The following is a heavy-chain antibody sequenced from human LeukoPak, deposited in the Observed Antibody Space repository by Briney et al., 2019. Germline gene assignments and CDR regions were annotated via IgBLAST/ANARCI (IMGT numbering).Heavy chain of an antibody. CDR2: ISGSGGSR. CDR1: GFTFSSYA. D-gene: IGHD3/OR15-3a*01. Sequence: GGSLRLSCAASGFTFSSYAMSWVRQAPGKGLEWVSAISGSGGSRFYADSVKGRFTISRDNSKNTLYLQMKGLRVEDTAVYYCVREGLRGLAFDIWGQGTMVTVSS. J-gene: IGHJ3*02. CDR3: VREGLRGLAFDI. V-gene: IGHV3-23*01.